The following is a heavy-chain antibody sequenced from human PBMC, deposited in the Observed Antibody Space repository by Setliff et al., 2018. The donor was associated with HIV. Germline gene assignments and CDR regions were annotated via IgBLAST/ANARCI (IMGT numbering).Heavy chain of an antibody. CDR2: MYYSGST. Sequence: SETLSLTCTVSGGSISNGEFYWSWIRQHPGKGLEWIGYMYYSGSTQCNPSLTSRVAISVDTSKNQFFLKLKSVTAADTAVYYCARDQRFGASFEVNAFDIWGQGTMVTVSS. D-gene: IGHD2-2*01. J-gene: IGHJ3*02. V-gene: IGHV4-31*03. CDR1: GGSISNGEFY. CDR3: ARDQRFGASFEVNAFDI.